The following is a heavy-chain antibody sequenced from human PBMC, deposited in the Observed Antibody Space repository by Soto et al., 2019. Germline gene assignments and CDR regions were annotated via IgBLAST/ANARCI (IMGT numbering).Heavy chain of an antibody. J-gene: IGHJ4*02. Sequence: QVQLVESGGGVVQPGRSLRLSCAASGFTFSSYAMHWVRQAPGKGLEWVAVISYDGSNKYYADSVKGRFTISRDNSKNTVYLQMNSMRAEDTAVYYCARDLGITMIVVVMDYWGQGTLVTVSS. CDR1: GFTFSSYA. V-gene: IGHV3-30-3*01. CDR3: ARDLGITMIVVVMDY. D-gene: IGHD3-22*01. CDR2: ISYDGSNK.